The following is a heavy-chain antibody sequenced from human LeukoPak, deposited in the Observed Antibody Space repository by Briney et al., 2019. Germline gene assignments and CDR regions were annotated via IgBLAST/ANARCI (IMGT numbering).Heavy chain of an antibody. CDR2: TYYRSKLYN. CDR3: AKSVSSSWNNLPADFDY. CDR1: GDSFSSKSAA. J-gene: IGHJ4*02. Sequence: SQTLSLTCGISGDSFSSKSAAWNWLRQSPSRGLEWLGRTYYRSKLYNDYAISVKSPITLQSDPSQHPFSLPLKSVTPEDTAVYYCAKSVSSSWNNLPADFDYWGQGTLVTVSS. D-gene: IGHD6-13*01. V-gene: IGHV6-1*01.